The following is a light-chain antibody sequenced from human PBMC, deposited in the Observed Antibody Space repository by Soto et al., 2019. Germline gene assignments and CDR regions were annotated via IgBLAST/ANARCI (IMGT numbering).Light chain of an antibody. J-gene: IGLJ2*01. CDR2: EVT. V-gene: IGLV2-8*01. CDR3: SSYAGSNNFVV. Sequence: QSALTQPPSASGSPGQSVTISCTGTSSDVGGYNYVSWYQRHPGKAPKLMIYEVTKRPSGVPDRFSGSKSANTASLTVSGLQAEDEADYYCSSYAGSNNFVVFGGGTKLTVL. CDR1: SSDVGGYNY.